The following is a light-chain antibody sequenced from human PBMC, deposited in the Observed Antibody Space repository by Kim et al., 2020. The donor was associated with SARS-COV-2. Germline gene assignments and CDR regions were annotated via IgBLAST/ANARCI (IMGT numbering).Light chain of an antibody. V-gene: IGKV1-16*02. Sequence: ASVRDRVTITCRAGQDIGNQLAWFQQMAGRAPKSLIYAASSLQSGVSPKFSGSGSGTDFTLTINSLQPEDFATYYCQQYHSHPFTFGPGTKVEIK. J-gene: IGKJ3*01. CDR3: QQYHSHPFT. CDR1: QDIGNQ. CDR2: AAS.